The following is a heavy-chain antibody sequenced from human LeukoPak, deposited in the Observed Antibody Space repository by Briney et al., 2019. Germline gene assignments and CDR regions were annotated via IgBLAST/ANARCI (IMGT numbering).Heavy chain of an antibody. J-gene: IGHJ3*02. V-gene: IGHV3-23*01. Sequence: GGSLRLSCAASAFIFSDYAMNWVRQAPGKGLEWVSAISGSGGSTYYADSVKGRFTISRDNSKNTLYLQMNSLRAEDTAIYYCARAKLQYSDWDAFDIWGQGTMVTVSS. D-gene: IGHD3-9*01. CDR2: ISGSGGST. CDR1: AFIFSDYA. CDR3: ARAKLQYSDWDAFDI.